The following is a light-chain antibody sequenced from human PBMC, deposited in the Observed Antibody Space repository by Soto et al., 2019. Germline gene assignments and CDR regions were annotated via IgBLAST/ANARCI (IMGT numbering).Light chain of an antibody. CDR2: AAS. J-gene: IGKJ1*01. Sequence: DLQMTQSPSSLSASVGDRVTITCRASQSISSYLNWYQQKPGKAPKLLIYAASSLQSGVPSRFSGSGSGTECTLTISSLQPEDFATYYCQQSYSTIWTFGQGTKVEIK. V-gene: IGKV1-39*01. CDR3: QQSYSTIWT. CDR1: QSISSY.